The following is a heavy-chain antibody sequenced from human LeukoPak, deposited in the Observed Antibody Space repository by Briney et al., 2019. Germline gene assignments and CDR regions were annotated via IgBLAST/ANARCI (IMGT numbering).Heavy chain of an antibody. CDR3: ARQTGSGLFSLP. Sequence: SETLSLTCTVSGGSISTSNYYWGWIRQPPGKGLEWIGNIFYSGSTYYNPSLKSRVTISVDTSKNQFSLKLSSVTAADTAVYCCARQTGSGLFSLPGGQGTLVTVSS. J-gene: IGHJ4*02. CDR2: IFYSGST. V-gene: IGHV4-39*01. CDR1: GGSISTSNYY. D-gene: IGHD3-10*01.